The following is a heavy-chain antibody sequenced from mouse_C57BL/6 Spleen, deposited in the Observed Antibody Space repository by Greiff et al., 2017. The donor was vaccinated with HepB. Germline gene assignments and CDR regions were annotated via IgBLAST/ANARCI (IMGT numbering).Heavy chain of an antibody. V-gene: IGHV1-80*01. CDR3: ARIPNYYGSSYEDYAMDY. CDR1: GYAFSSYW. J-gene: IGHJ4*01. Sequence: QVQLQQSGAELVKPGASVKISCKASGYAFSSYWMNWVKQRPGKGLEWIGQIYPGDGDTNYNGKFKGKATLTADKSSSTAYMQLSSLTSEDSAVYFCARIPNYYGSSYEDYAMDYWGQGTSVTVSS. CDR2: IYPGDGDT. D-gene: IGHD1-1*01.